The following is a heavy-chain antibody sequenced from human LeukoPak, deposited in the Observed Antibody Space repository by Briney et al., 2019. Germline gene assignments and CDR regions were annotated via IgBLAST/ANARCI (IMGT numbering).Heavy chain of an antibody. J-gene: IGHJ4*02. D-gene: IGHD6-6*01. CDR3: STSSSDFGY. Sequence: GGSLRLSCAASGFTFSGSAMHWVRQASGKGLEWVGRIRNKANSYATTYAASVKGRFTISRDDSKNTAYLQMNSLKTEDTAVYYCSTSSSDFGYWGQGTLVTVSS. CDR2: IRNKANSYAT. V-gene: IGHV3-73*01. CDR1: GFTFSGSA.